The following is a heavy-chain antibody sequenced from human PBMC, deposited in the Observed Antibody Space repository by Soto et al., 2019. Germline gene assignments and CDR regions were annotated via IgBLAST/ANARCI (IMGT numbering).Heavy chain of an antibody. D-gene: IGHD2-21*01. J-gene: IGHJ3*02. CDR3: ARVRVQLWYDAFDI. Sequence: QVQLVQSGAEVKKVGSSVKVSCKASGYTFTGYDLHWVRQAPGRGPEWMGWISPHSGGTNSAQKFQGRVNMTRDTSISTAYMELTDLRSDDTAFYYCARVRVQLWYDAFDIWGQGTMVTVSS. CDR2: ISPHSGGT. V-gene: IGHV1-2*02. CDR1: GYTFTGYD.